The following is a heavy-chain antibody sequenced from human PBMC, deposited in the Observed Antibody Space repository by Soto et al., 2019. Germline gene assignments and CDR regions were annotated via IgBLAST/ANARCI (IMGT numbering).Heavy chain of an antibody. Sequence: QVQLVQSGAEVKKPGASVKVSCKASGYTFTSYDINWVRQATGQGLEWMGWMNPNSGNTGYAQKFQGRVTMTRNTSRSTAYMDLSSLRSEDTAVYYCARERSAAGTGWFDPWGQGTLVTVSS. CDR3: ARERSAAGTGWFDP. J-gene: IGHJ5*02. V-gene: IGHV1-8*01. CDR2: MNPNSGNT. CDR1: GYTFTSYD. D-gene: IGHD6-13*01.